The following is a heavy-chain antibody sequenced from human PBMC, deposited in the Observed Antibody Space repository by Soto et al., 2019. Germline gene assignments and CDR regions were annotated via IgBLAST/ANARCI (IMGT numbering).Heavy chain of an antibody. Sequence: EVQLLESGGGLVQPGGSLRLSCAASGFTFSSYAMSWVRQAPGKGLEWVSAISGSGGSTYYADSVKGRFTISRDNSKNTLYLQMNSVRAEDTAVYYCAKDQGVAGTFDYWGQGTLVTVSS. CDR3: AKDQGVAGTFDY. D-gene: IGHD6-19*01. J-gene: IGHJ4*02. CDR2: ISGSGGST. CDR1: GFTFSSYA. V-gene: IGHV3-23*01.